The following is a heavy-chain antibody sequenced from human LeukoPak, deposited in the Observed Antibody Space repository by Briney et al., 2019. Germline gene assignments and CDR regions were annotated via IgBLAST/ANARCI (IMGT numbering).Heavy chain of an antibody. Sequence: RPGGSLRLSCAASGFTFSSYGMSWVRQAPGKGLEWVSGINWNGGSTGYADSVKGRFTISRDNAKNSLFLQMNSLRAEDTAFYYCARERVTIFGTVQRFFDYWGQGTLVTVSS. CDR1: GFTFSSYG. D-gene: IGHD3-3*01. CDR2: INWNGGST. J-gene: IGHJ4*02. V-gene: IGHV3-20*04. CDR3: ARERVTIFGTVQRFFDY.